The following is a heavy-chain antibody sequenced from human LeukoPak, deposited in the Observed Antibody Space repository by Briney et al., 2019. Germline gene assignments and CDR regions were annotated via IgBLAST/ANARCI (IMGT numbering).Heavy chain of an antibody. CDR1: GFSPGTRGVG. V-gene: IGHV2-5*02. J-gene: IGHJ5*02. CDR2: LHWDDDK. CDR3: AHSAYYYGSGSLNWFDP. D-gene: IGHD3-10*01. Sequence: GPTPVTPPPTLTLTCTISGFSPGTRGVGVGWIRQPPGKVLAWLTLLHWDDDKRYSPSLKSRLTITKDTSKSQVVLTVTNMDPVDTATYYCAHSAYYYGSGSLNWFDPWGQGTLVTVSS.